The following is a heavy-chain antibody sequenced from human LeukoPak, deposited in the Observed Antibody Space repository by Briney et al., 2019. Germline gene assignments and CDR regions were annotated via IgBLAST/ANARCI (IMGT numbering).Heavy chain of an antibody. V-gene: IGHV3-23*01. D-gene: IGHD3-3*01. Sequence: GGSLRLSCAASGFTFSSYAMSWVRQAPGKGLEWVSAISGSGGSTYYADSVKGRFTISRDNSKHTLYLQMNSLRAEDTAVYYCAKRWSGYLYYYYGMDVWGQGTTVTVSS. CDR3: AKRWSGYLYYYYGMDV. CDR2: ISGSGGST. CDR1: GFTFSSYA. J-gene: IGHJ6*02.